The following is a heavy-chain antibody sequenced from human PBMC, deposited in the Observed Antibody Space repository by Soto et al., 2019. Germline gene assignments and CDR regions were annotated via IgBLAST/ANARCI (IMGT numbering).Heavy chain of an antibody. V-gene: IGHV1-69*13. CDR3: ARSSPDTPTNDFDV. Sequence: GASVKVSCKSSGGTFNSFAISWVRQAPGQGLEWMGGLTPVFHTPNYTQKFQGRVTITVDESTNRAYMELSSLTSDDTAIYYCARSSPDTPTNDFDVWEQGTLVTV. CDR1: GGTFNSFA. CDR2: LTPVFHTP. J-gene: IGHJ3*01. D-gene: IGHD6-6*01.